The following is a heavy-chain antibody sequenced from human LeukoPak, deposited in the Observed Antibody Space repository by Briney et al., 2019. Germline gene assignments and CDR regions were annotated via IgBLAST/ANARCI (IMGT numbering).Heavy chain of an antibody. CDR1: GLTFSSNC. J-gene: IGHJ4*02. Sequence: GGSLRLSCAASGLTFSSNCMSWVRQAPGKGLEWVSFIYSGGNTYYADSVKGRFTISRDNSKNTVHLQMNSLRAEDTAMYYCARRAGDYSHPYDYWGQGTLVTVSS. CDR3: ARRAGDYSHPYDY. CDR2: IYSGGNT. V-gene: IGHV3-53*01. D-gene: IGHD3-22*01.